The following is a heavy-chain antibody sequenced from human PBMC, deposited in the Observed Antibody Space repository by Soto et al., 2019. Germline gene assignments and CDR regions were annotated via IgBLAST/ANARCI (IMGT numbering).Heavy chain of an antibody. CDR3: ASGSGDRGGMDV. V-gene: IGHV1-69*02. CDR1: GGTFSSYT. J-gene: IGHJ6*02. Sequence: QVQLVQSGAEVKKPGSSVKVSCKASGGTFSSYTISWVRQAPGQGLEWMGRIIPILGIANYAQKCQGRVTIXAXXSTSTAYMERRSLGSEDTAVYDRASGSGDRGGMDVWGQGTTVTVSS. CDR2: IIPILGIA.